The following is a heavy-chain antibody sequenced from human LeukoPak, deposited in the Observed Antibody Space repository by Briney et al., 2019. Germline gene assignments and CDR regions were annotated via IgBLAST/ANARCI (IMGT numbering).Heavy chain of an antibody. CDR2: INHSGST. J-gene: IGHJ4*02. Sequence: SETLSLTCAVYGGSFSGYYWSWIRQPPGKGLEWIGEINHSGSTNYNPSLKSRVTISVDTSKNQFSLKLSSVTAADTAVYYCASIPYGSPYYFDYWGQGTLVTVSS. CDR1: GGSFSGYY. CDR3: ASIPYGSPYYFDY. D-gene: IGHD3-10*01. V-gene: IGHV4-34*01.